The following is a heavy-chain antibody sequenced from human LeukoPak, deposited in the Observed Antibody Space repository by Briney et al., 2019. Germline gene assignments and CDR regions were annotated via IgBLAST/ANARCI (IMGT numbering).Heavy chain of an antibody. CDR3: ASPHPYYYDSSGYDY. V-gene: IGHV4-34*01. CDR1: GGSFSGYY. J-gene: IGHJ4*02. Sequence: SETLSLTCAVYGGSFSGYYWSWIRQPPGKGLEWIGEINHSGSTNYNPSLKSRVTISVDTSRNQFSLKLSSVTAADTAVYYCASPHPYYYDSSGYDYWGQGTLVTVSS. D-gene: IGHD3-22*01. CDR2: INHSGST.